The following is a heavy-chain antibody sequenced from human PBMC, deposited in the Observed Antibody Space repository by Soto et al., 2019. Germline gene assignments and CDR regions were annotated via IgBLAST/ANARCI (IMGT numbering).Heavy chain of an antibody. V-gene: IGHV3-23*01. J-gene: IGHJ6*02. Sequence: EVQLLESGGGLVQPGGSLRLSCAASGFTFSSYAMSWVRQAPGKGLEWVSAISGSGGSTYYADSVKGRFTISRDNCKNTLYLQMNSLRAEDTAVYYCAKEGRCTNGVCQYYYYGMDVWGQGTTVTVSS. D-gene: IGHD2-8*01. CDR2: ISGSGGST. CDR1: GFTFSSYA. CDR3: AKEGRCTNGVCQYYYYGMDV.